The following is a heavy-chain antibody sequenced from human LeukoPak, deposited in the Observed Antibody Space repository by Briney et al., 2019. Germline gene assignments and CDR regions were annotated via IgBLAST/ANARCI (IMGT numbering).Heavy chain of an antibody. CDR3: AREDCSSTSCYDPSVSDY. D-gene: IGHD2-2*01. V-gene: IGHV3-48*03. CDR1: GFTFSHYE. Sequence: SLRLSCEASGFTFSHYEMNWVRQAPGKGLEWVSYINYSGYTIYYADSVKGRFTISRDNAKNSLYLQMNSLRAEDTAVYYCAREDCSSTSCYDPSVSDYWGQGTLVTVSS. J-gene: IGHJ4*02. CDR2: INYSGYTI.